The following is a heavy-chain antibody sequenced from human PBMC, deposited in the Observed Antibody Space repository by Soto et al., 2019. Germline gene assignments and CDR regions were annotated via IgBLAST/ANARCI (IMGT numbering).Heavy chain of an antibody. D-gene: IGHD6-19*01. CDR2: ISGSGGST. Sequence: PGGSLRLSCAASGFTFSSYAMSWVRQAPGKGLEWVSAISGSGGSTYYADSVKGRFTISRDNSKNTLYLQMNSLRAEDTAVYYCAKDLKGYSSGRIDYWGQGTLVTVSS. J-gene: IGHJ4*02. CDR3: AKDLKGYSSGRIDY. CDR1: GFTFSSYA. V-gene: IGHV3-23*01.